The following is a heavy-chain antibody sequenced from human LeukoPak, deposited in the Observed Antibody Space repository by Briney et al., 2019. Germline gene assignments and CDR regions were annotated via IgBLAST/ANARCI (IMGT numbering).Heavy chain of an antibody. Sequence: GGSLRLSCAASGFTFSSYGMSWVRQAPGKGLEWVSAISGSGGSTYYADSVKGRFTISRDNSKNTLYLQMNSLRAEDTAVYYCAALPLRGSYLFDYWGQGTLVTVSS. CDR2: ISGSGGST. V-gene: IGHV3-23*01. D-gene: IGHD1-26*01. J-gene: IGHJ4*02. CDR3: AALPLRGSYLFDY. CDR1: GFTFSSYG.